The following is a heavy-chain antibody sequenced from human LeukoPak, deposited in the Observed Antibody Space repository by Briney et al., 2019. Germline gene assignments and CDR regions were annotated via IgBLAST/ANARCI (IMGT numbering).Heavy chain of an antibody. CDR3: ARDPAAGYCSSTSCPNPVAFDI. V-gene: IGHV4-4*07. J-gene: IGHJ3*02. CDR1: GGSISSYY. CDR2: IYTSGST. D-gene: IGHD2-2*01. Sequence: PSETLSLTCTVSGGSISSYYWSWIRQPAGKGLEWIGRIYTSGSTNYNPSLKSRVTMSVDTSKNQFSLKLSSVTAADTAVYYCARDPAAGYCSSTSCPNPVAFDIWGQGTMVTVSS.